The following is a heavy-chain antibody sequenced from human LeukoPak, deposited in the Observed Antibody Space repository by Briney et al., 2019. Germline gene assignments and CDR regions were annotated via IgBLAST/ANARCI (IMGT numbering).Heavy chain of an antibody. Sequence: SETLSLTCTVSGGSISSSSYYWGWLRQPPGRGLEWIGYIYYSGSTNYNPSLKSRVTISVDTSKNQFSLKLSSVTAADTAVYYCASTVTGHGWFDPWGQGTLVTVSS. CDR1: GGSISSSSYY. J-gene: IGHJ5*02. CDR2: IYYSGST. V-gene: IGHV4-61*05. CDR3: ASTVTGHGWFDP. D-gene: IGHD4-17*01.